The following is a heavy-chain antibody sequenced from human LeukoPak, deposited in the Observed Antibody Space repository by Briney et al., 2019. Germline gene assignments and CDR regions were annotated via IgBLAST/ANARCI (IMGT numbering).Heavy chain of an antibody. CDR3: ARHFYGSGTYYHFDY. Sequence: ASVKVSCKASGYTFTSYGISWVRQAPGQGPEWMGWISPYNDNTNYAQKPQGRATLTTDTSTSTVYMELRSLRSDDTAVYYCARHFYGSGTYYHFDYWGQGTLVTVSS. CDR1: GYTFTSYG. V-gene: IGHV1-18*01. D-gene: IGHD3-10*01. CDR2: ISPYNDNT. J-gene: IGHJ4*02.